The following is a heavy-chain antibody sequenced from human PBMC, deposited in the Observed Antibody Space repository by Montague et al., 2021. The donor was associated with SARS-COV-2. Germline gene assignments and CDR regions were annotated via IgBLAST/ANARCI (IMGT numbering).Heavy chain of an antibody. CDR2: LSSSGSTI. D-gene: IGHD3-16*01. CDR1: GFTFSSYE. CDR3: ARAVPYVFRPLKYFDY. J-gene: IGHJ4*02. Sequence: SLRLSCAASGFTFSSYEMNWVRQAPGKGLEWVSYLSSSGSTIYYSDSXKGRFTISRDDAKNSLYLQMNSLRAEDTAVYYCARAVPYVFRPLKYFDYWGQGTLVTVSS. V-gene: IGHV3-48*03.